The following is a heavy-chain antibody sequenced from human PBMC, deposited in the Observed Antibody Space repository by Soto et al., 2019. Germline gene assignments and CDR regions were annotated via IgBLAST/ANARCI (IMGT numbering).Heavy chain of an antibody. CDR1: GGSISSYY. Sequence: SETLSLTCTVSGGSISSYYWSWIRQPPGKGLEWIGYIYYSGSTNYNPSLKSRVTISVDTSKNQFSLKLSSVTAADTAVYYCARDQVYGDYGGLYYYYGMYVWGQGTTVTVSS. CDR3: ARDQVYGDYGGLYYYYGMYV. V-gene: IGHV4-59*01. CDR2: IYYSGST. J-gene: IGHJ6*02. D-gene: IGHD4-17*01.